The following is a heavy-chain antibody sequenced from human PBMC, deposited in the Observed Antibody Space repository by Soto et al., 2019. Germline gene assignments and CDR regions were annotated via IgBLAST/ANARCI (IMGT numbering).Heavy chain of an antibody. CDR3: ARDGPTLDAFDI. CDR1: GFTFSSYA. V-gene: IGHV3-30-3*01. Sequence: PGGSLRLSCAASGFTFSSYAIHWVRQAPGKGLEWVAVISYDGSNKYYADSVKGRFTISRDNSKNTLYLQMNSLRAEDTAVYYCARDGPTLDAFDIWGQGTMVTVSS. CDR2: ISYDGSNK. J-gene: IGHJ3*02.